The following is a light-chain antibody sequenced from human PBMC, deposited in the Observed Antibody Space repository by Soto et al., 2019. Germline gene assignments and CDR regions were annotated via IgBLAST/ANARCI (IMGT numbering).Light chain of an antibody. CDR2: GSS. CDR1: QSVSTN. Sequence: EVVMTQSPDTLSVSPGERATLSCRASQSVSTNLAWYQQKLGQAPRLLIYGSSTRATGVPARFSGSGSGTEFTLTISGLQSEDFASYYCQQYNNWPPWTFGQGTKVDIK. V-gene: IGKV3-15*01. J-gene: IGKJ1*01. CDR3: QQYNNWPPWT.